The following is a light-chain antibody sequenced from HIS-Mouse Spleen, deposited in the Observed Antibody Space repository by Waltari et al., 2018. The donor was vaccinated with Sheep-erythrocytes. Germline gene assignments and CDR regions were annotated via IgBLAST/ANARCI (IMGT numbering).Light chain of an antibody. CDR1: SSDVGGYNY. J-gene: IGLJ1*01. CDR2: DVS. Sequence: QSALTQPRSVSGSPGQSVTISCTGTSSDVGGYNYVSWYQQHPGKAPKLMIYDVSKRPSVCPDRFPGSKSGNTASLTISGLQAEDEADYYCCSYAGSYNHVFATGTKVTVL. V-gene: IGLV2-11*01. CDR3: CSYAGSYNHV.